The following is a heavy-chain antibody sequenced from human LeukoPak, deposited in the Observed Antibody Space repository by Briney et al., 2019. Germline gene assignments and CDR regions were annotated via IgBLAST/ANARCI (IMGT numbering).Heavy chain of an antibody. CDR3: ARAPYARYYYGMDV. CDR2: IYHSGST. Sequence: SETLSLTCAVSGGSMTSGNWWSWVRQPPGKGLEWIGEIYHSGSTNYNPSLKSRVTISLDKSKNQFSLKLSSVTAADTAVYYCARAPYARYYYGMDVWGQGTTVTVSS. J-gene: IGHJ6*02. CDR1: GGSMTSGNW. V-gene: IGHV4-4*02. D-gene: IGHD4-17*01.